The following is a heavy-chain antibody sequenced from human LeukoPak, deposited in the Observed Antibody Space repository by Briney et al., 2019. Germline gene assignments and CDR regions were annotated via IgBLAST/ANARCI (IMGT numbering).Heavy chain of an antibody. CDR3: AKDPASYSSSSY. D-gene: IGHD6-13*01. CDR1: GFTFSSHW. Sequence: GGSLRLSCAASGFTFSSHWMHWVRQAPGKGLVWVSGISSDGSRPRYADSVKGRFTISRDNSKNTLYLQMNSLRAEDTAVYYCAKDPASYSSSSYWGQGTLVTVSS. CDR2: ISSDGSRP. J-gene: IGHJ4*02. V-gene: IGHV3-74*01.